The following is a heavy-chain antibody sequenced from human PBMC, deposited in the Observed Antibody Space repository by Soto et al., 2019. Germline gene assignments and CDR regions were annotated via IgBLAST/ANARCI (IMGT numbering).Heavy chain of an antibody. Sequence: GGSLRLSCAASGFTFSSYSMNWVRQAPGKGLEWVSSISSSSSYIYYADSVKGRFTISRDNAKNSLYLQMNSLRAEDTAVYCCARDMQQQLAMGYYYYGMDVWGQGTTVTVSS. J-gene: IGHJ6*02. V-gene: IGHV3-21*01. D-gene: IGHD6-13*01. CDR2: ISSSSSYI. CDR3: ARDMQQQLAMGYYYYGMDV. CDR1: GFTFSSYS.